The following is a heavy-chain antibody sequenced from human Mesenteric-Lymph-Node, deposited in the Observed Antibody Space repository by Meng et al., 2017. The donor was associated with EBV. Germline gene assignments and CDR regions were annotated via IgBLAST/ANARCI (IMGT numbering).Heavy chain of an antibody. CDR3: AHRPPYNSGWAHFDF. V-gene: IGHV2-5*02. Sequence: QITLKESGPTLVKPTXTLTLTCTFSGFSLSTSGVGVGWIRQPPGKALEWLALIYWDDDKRFRPSLRSRLTITKDNSKIQVVLAMTNMDPVGTATYYCAHRPPYNSGWAHFDFWGQGSLVTVSS. J-gene: IGHJ4*02. CDR2: IYWDDDK. CDR1: GFSLSTSGVG. D-gene: IGHD6-19*01.